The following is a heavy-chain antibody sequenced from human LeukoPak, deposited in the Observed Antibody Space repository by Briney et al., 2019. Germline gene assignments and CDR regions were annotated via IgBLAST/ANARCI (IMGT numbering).Heavy chain of an antibody. CDR3: AKDIGSSGYYGYFDP. Sequence: PGGSLRLSCAASGFTFSSYWMSWVRQAPGKGLEWVSAISGSGGSTYYADSVKGRFTISRDNSKNTLYLQMNSLRAEDTAVYYCAKDIGSSGYYGYFDPWGQGTLVTVSS. J-gene: IGHJ5*02. CDR2: ISGSGGST. D-gene: IGHD3-22*01. CDR1: GFTFSSYW. V-gene: IGHV3-23*01.